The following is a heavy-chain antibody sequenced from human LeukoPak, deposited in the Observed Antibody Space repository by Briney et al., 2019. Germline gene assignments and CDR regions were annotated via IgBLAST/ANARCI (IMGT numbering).Heavy chain of an antibody. D-gene: IGHD7-27*01. CDR3: ARVTEQLGILGY. CDR2: INTDGSST. Sequence: PGGSLRLSCAASGFTFSSYWMHWVRQAPGKGLVWVSRINTDGSSTSYADSVKGRFTISRDNAKNTLYLQMNSLRAEDTAVYYCARVTEQLGILGYWGQGTLVTVSS. V-gene: IGHV3-74*01. CDR1: GFTFSSYW. J-gene: IGHJ4*02.